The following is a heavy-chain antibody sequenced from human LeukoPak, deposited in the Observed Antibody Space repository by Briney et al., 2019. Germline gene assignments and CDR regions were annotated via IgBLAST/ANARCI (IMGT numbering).Heavy chain of an antibody. CDR2: ISSSSSTI. J-gene: IGHJ6*03. CDR3: ARVGIVATMVYYMDV. CDR1: GFTFSSYS. D-gene: IGHD5-12*01. Sequence: GGSLRLSCAASGFTFSSYSMNWVRQAPGKGLEWVSYISSSSSTIYYADSVKGRFTISRDNAKNSLYLQMNSLRAEDTAVYYCARVGIVATMVYYMDVWGKGTTVTVSS. V-gene: IGHV3-48*01.